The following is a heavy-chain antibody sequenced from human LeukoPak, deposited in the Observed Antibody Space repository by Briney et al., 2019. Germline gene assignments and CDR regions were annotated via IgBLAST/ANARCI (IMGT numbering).Heavy chain of an antibody. Sequence: GGSLRLSCAASGFTFSSYWMSWVRQAPGKGLEWVANIKKDGSEKYYVDSVKGRFTISRDNAKNSLYLQMNSLRAEDTAMYYCARDLNLYSSGWYDAFDLWGQGTMVTVSS. J-gene: IGHJ3*01. V-gene: IGHV3-7*01. CDR3: ARDLNLYSSGWYDAFDL. CDR1: GFTFSSYW. CDR2: IKKDGSEK. D-gene: IGHD6-19*01.